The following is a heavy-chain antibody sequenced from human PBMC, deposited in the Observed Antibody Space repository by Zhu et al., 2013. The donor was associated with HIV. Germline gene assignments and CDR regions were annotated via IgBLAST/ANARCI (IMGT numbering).Heavy chain of an antibody. CDR2: ISTYNDNT. J-gene: IGHJ6*04. V-gene: IGHV1-18*01. CDR3: TRGLSGATRGMDV. Sequence: QVQLVQSGGEVKKPGASVKVSCKASGYAFTLYGITWVRQAPGQGLEWMGWISTYNDNTNYAQNLQDRVTMTSDTSTNTAYMELRRLRSDDTAVYYCTRGLSGATRGMDVWGQRDHGHRLL. CDR1: GYAFTLYG. D-gene: IGHD1-26*01.